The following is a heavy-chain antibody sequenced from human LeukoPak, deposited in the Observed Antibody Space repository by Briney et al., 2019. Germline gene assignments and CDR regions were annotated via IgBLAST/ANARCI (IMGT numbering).Heavy chain of an antibody. D-gene: IGHD3-9*01. CDR1: GGSISSSSYY. J-gene: IGHJ4*02. V-gene: IGHV4-39*07. CDR3: ARGPTYYDILTGYRKYYFDY. CDR2: IYYSGST. Sequence: SETLSLTCTVSGGSISSSSYYWGWIRQPPGKGLEWIGSIYYSGSTYYNPSLKSRVTISVDTSKNQFSLKLSSVTAADTAVCYCARGPTYYDILTGYRKYYFDYWGQGTLVTVSS.